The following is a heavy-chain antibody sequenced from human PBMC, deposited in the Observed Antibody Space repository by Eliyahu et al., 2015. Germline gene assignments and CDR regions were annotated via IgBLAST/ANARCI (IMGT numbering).Heavy chain of an antibody. D-gene: IGHD1-1*01. CDR3: TTAERVVWPIFDY. Sequence: EXQLVESGGGLVKPGXSLXLSCXAXGXTFSNAWMSWVRQAPGKGLEWVGRIKSKTDGGTTDYAAPVKGRFTISRDDSKNTLYLQMNSLKTEDTAVYYCTTAERVVWPIFDYWGQGTLVTVSS. CDR1: GXTFSNAW. CDR2: IKSKTDGGTT. V-gene: IGHV3-15*01. J-gene: IGHJ4*02.